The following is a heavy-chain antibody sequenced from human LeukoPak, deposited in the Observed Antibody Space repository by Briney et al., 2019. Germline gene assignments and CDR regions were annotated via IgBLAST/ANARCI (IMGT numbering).Heavy chain of an antibody. CDR1: GYTFTSYG. CDR3: ARQGVVFPTDYFYMDV. Sequence: GASVKVSCKASGYTFTSYGISWVRQAPGQGLEWMGWISAYNGNTNYAQKFQGRVTITRNTSLSTAYMELSSLRSEDTAVYYCARQGVVFPTDYFYMDVWGKGTTVTVSS. D-gene: IGHD3-3*01. J-gene: IGHJ6*03. V-gene: IGHV1-18*01. CDR2: ISAYNGNT.